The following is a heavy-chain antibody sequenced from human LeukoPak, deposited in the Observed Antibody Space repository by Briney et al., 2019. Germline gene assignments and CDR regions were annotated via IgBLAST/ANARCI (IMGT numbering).Heavy chain of an antibody. V-gene: IGHV3-11*04. Sequence: PGGSLRLSCVASGFTFSDYYMTWIRQAPGRGLEWVSYMSSSGSGIYYTESVKGRFTISGDNAKNSLYLQMNSLRAEDTAVYYCARVWGTMVRGFGFDYWGQGTLVTVSS. J-gene: IGHJ4*02. CDR1: GFTFSDYY. CDR3: ARVWGTMVRGFGFDY. CDR2: MSSSGSGI. D-gene: IGHD3-10*01.